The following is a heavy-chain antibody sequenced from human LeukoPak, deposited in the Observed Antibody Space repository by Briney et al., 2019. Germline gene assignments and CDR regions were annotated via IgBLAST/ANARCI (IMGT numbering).Heavy chain of an antibody. Sequence: ASVKVSCKASGYTFTGNYMHWVRQAPGQGLEWMGWINPNSGGTNYAQNFQGRVTMTRDTSIGTAYMELNRLRSDDTAVYYCARGSYDSSDFEYFHHWGQGTLVTVSS. CDR1: GYTFTGNY. D-gene: IGHD3-22*01. CDR2: INPNSGGT. CDR3: ARGSYDSSDFEYFHH. V-gene: IGHV1-2*02. J-gene: IGHJ1*01.